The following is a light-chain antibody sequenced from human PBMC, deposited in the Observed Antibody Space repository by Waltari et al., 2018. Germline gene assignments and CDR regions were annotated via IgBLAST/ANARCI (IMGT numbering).Light chain of an antibody. V-gene: IGKV2-28*01. CDR2: LGS. CDR3: MSTLRAPWT. Sequence: DIVMTQSPYSLPVTPGEPASISCRSSQSLLHSNGKNYVDWYLQKPGQSPQLLIYLGSNRASGVPGRFSGSGAGTDFTLKISRVEAEDGGVYYCMSTLRAPWTFGQGTKVEIK. CDR1: QSLLHSNGKNY. J-gene: IGKJ1*01.